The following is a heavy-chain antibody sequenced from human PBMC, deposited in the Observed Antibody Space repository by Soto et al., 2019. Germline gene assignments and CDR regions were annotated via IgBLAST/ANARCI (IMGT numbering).Heavy chain of an antibody. CDR1: GYSFTSYW. D-gene: IGHD5-18*01. CDR2: IYPGDSDT. Sequence: GESLKISCKGSGYSFTSYWIGWVRQMPGKGVEWMGIIYPGDSDTRYSPSFRGQVTISADKSISTAYMQWSSLKAPDTAMYYCARHWGVQLFRTYYYMDVWGKGTTVTVSS. J-gene: IGHJ6*03. V-gene: IGHV5-51*01. CDR3: ARHWGVQLFRTYYYMDV.